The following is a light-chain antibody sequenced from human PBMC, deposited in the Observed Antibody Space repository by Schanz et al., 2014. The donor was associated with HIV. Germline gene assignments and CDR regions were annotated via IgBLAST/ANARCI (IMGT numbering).Light chain of an antibody. CDR2: ANT. J-gene: IGLJ3*02. Sequence: QSVLTQPPSVSGAPGQRVTISCTGTRSNIGTGFDVHWYQLLPGTAPKVLIFANTHRPSGVPDRFSGSKSGTSASLAISGLQSDDEAVYYCATWDDSLDGPVFGGGTKLTVL. CDR1: RSNIGTGFD. CDR3: ATWDDSLDGPV. V-gene: IGLV1-40*01.